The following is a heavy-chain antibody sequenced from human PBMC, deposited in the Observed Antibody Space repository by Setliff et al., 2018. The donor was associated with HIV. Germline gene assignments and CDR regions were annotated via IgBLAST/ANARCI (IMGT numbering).Heavy chain of an antibody. CDR2: IIPILGIA. V-gene: IGHV1-69*10. CDR1: GYTLTTYG. J-gene: IGHJ5*02. Sequence: SVKVSCKASGYTLTTYGISWVRQAPGQGLEWMGGIIPILGIANYAQKFQGRVTITADESTSTAYMELSSLRSEDTAVYYCVRGYRSAWNSWFDAWGQGTRVTVSS. D-gene: IGHD6-19*01. CDR3: VRGYRSAWNSWFDA.